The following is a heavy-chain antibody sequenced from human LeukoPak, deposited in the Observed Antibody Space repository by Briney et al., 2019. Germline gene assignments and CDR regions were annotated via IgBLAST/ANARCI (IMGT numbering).Heavy chain of an antibody. J-gene: IGHJ3*02. CDR3: AKEKSSGWHDAFDI. CDR2: IRYDGTNK. Sequence: GGSLRLSCAASGFIFSSYGMHWVRQAPGKGLEWVAFIRYDGTNKYYADSVEGRFTISRDDSKNTLYLQMSSLRAEDTAVYYCAKEKSSGWHDAFDIGGQGTTVTVSS. D-gene: IGHD6-19*01. CDR1: GFIFSSYG. V-gene: IGHV3-30*02.